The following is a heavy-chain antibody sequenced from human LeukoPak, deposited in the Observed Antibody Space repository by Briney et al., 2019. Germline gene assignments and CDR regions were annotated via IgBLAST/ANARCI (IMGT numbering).Heavy chain of an antibody. V-gene: IGHV2-5*02. J-gene: IGHJ4*02. CDR3: AHTREQQLVLGFDY. D-gene: IGHD6-13*01. Sequence: SGPTLVIPTQTLTLTCTFSGFSLSATQVGVAWIRQPPGKALECLALIYWDDDKRYSPSLERRLTITKDTSKNQVVLTMTNMDPVDTATYYCAHTREQQLVLGFDYWGQGTLVTVSS. CDR1: GFSLSATQVG. CDR2: IYWDDDK.